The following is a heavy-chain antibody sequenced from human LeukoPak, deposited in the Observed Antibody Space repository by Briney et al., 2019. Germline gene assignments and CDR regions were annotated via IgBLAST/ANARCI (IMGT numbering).Heavy chain of an antibody. D-gene: IGHD3-10*01. CDR1: GGSISSGSYY. CDR3: AVLLWFGGYMDV. Sequence: PSETLSLTCTVSGGSISSGSYYWSWIRQPAGKGLEWIGRIYTSGSTDYNPSLKSRVTISVDTSKNQFSLKLSSVTAADTAVYYCAVLLWFGGYMDVWGKGTTVTISS. J-gene: IGHJ6*03. V-gene: IGHV4-61*02. CDR2: IYTSGST.